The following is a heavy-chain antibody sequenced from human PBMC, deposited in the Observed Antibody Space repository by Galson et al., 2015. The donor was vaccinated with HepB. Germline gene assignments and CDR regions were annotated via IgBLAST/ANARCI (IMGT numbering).Heavy chain of an antibody. Sequence: SLRLSCAASGFTFSGSAMHWVRQASGKGLEWVGRIRSKANSYATAYAASVKGRFTISRDDSKNTAYLQMNSLKTEDTAVYYCTRPTVGATTVPYYMDVWGKGTTVTVSS. CDR1: GFTFSGSA. CDR2: IRSKANSYAT. CDR3: TRPTVGATTVPYYMDV. V-gene: IGHV3-73*01. J-gene: IGHJ6*03. D-gene: IGHD1-26*01.